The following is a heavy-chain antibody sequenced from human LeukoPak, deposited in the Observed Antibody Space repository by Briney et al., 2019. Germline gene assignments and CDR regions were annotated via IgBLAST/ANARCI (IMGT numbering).Heavy chain of an antibody. D-gene: IGHD4-17*01. CDR2: IFYSGST. CDR1: GGSISSSSYY. Sequence: SETLSLTCTVSGGSISSSSYYWGWIRQPPGKGLEWIGSIFYSGSTYYNPSLQSRVTISVDTSKNQFSLKLSSVTAVDTAVYYCARSTVTTWVGDFDYWGQGTLVTVSS. J-gene: IGHJ4*02. CDR3: ARSTVTTWVGDFDY. V-gene: IGHV4-39*01.